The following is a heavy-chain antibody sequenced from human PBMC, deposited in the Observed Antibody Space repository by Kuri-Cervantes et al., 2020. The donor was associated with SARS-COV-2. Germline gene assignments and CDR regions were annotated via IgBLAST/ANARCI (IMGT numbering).Heavy chain of an antibody. CDR3: ARGLVAVVPSPVLGLGPHYYSYHVDV. J-gene: IGHJ6*02. D-gene: IGHD2-2*01. CDR2: INHSGGT. V-gene: IGHV4-34*01. CDR1: GGSSNNYY. Sequence: SQPLSLTCAVYGGSSNNYYWSWIRQPPGKGLEWIGEINHSGGTNHNPSLKSRVIISADTSKNQFSLKMRSVTAADTAVYYCARGLVAVVPSPVLGLGPHYYSYHVDVWGHGTTVTVSS.